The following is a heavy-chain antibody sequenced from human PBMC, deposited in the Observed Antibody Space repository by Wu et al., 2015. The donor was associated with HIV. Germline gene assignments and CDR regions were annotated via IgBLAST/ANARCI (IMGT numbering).Heavy chain of an antibody. J-gene: IGHJ3*02. V-gene: IGHV4-59*01. CDR2: IYYSGST. CDR3: ARVTPDYYGSGSYFLEGNFFAFDI. CDR1: GGSISSYY. D-gene: IGHD3-10*01. Sequence: QVQLQESGPGLVKPSETLSLTCTVSGGSISSYYWSWIRQPPGKGLEWIGYIYYSGSTNYNPSLKSRVTISVDTSKNQFSLKLSSVTAADTAVYYCARVTPDYYGSGSYFLEGNFFAFDIWGQGTMVTVSS.